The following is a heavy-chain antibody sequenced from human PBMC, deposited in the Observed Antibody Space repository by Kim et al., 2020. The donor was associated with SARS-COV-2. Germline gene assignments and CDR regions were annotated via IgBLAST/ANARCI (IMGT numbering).Heavy chain of an antibody. J-gene: IGHJ6*02. CDR3: ARGSAYSSNWSYYYYGMDV. Sequence: SETLSLTCAVYGGSFSVYYWSWIRQPPGKGLEWIGEINHSGSTNYNPSLKSRVTISVDTSKNQFSLKLSSMTAADTAVYYCARGSAYSSNWSYYYYGMDVWGQGTTVTVSS. CDR1: GGSFSVYY. V-gene: IGHV4-34*01. CDR2: INHSGST. D-gene: IGHD6-13*01.